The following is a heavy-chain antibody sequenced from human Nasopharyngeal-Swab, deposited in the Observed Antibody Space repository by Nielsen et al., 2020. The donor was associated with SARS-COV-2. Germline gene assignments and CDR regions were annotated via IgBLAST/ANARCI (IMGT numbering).Heavy chain of an antibody. CDR1: GDSISSNNW. CDR3: AREERYYDILTGHVVWFDP. D-gene: IGHD3-9*01. Sequence: SETLSLTCAVSGDSISSNNWWSWVRQSPGKGLEWIGEISHSGSTYYNPSLKSRVTISVDTSKNQFSLKLSSVTAADTAVYYCAREERYYDILTGHVVWFDPWGQGTLVTVSS. CDR2: ISHSGST. J-gene: IGHJ5*02. V-gene: IGHV4-4*02.